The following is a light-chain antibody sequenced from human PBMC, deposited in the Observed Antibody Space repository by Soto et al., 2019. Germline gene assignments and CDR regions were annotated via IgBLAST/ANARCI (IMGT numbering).Light chain of an antibody. CDR1: QGISNY. Sequence: DIQMTQSPPSLSASVGDRVTISCRASQGISNYVAWYQHKPGKVPKLLIDASSTLQSGVPSRFSGSGSGTDFTLTISSLQPEDVATYYCQKYNSVPTFGGGTKVEIK. J-gene: IGKJ4*01. CDR3: QKYNSVPT. V-gene: IGKV1-27*01. CDR2: ASS.